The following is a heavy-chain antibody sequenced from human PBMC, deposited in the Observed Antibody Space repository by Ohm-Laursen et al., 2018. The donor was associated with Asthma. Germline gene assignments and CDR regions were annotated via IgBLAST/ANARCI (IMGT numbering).Heavy chain of an antibody. Sequence: GASVKVSCKASGYTFTRFDIHWVRQVPGQGLEWMGWLKPNRGNTDFAQKFQGRVTMTRDTSISTVYMEVSSLRSEDTAVYYCARGRFDGQDFAFDIWGQGTMVTVSS. V-gene: IGHV1-8*01. J-gene: IGHJ3*02. D-gene: IGHD5-24*01. CDR2: LKPNRGNT. CDR3: ARGRFDGQDFAFDI. CDR1: GYTFTRFD.